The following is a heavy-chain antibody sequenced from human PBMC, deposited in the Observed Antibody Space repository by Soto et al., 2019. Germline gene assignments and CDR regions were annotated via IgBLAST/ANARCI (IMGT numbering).Heavy chain of an antibody. CDR3: VRSGTARLLRHSWFDT. V-gene: IGHV3-21*01. CDR1: GFTFNTYD. J-gene: IGHJ5*02. CDR2: ITTSSAYI. D-gene: IGHD2-21*01. Sequence: EVHLVESGGGLVKPGGSLRLSCAASGFTFNTYDMNWVRQAPGKGLEWVSSITTSSAYIYYADSLKGRITISRDNAKNSVSLQMNSLRAEDTAVYYCVRSGTARLLRHSWFDTWGQGTLVTVSS.